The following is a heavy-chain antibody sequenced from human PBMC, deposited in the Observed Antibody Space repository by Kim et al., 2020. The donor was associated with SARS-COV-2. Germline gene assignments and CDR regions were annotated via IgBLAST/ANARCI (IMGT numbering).Heavy chain of an antibody. CDR3: ARDPVRKDAYNFDR. J-gene: IGHJ1*01. V-gene: IGHV3-11*01. D-gene: IGHD3-9*01. Sequence: GGSLRLSCVASGFIFSDYYMAWFRQAPGKGLEWIGHIDNKDGAIFYADSVKGRFTISRDNAENSLYLEMHSLRTEDTALYYCARDPVRKDAYNFDRWGQGSLVTVS. CDR1: GFIFSDYY. CDR2: IDNKDGAI.